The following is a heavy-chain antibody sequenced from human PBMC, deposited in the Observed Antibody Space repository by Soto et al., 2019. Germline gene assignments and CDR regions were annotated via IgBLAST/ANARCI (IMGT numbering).Heavy chain of an antibody. CDR1: GDSVSSNSAA. V-gene: IGHV6-1*01. CDR2: TYYRSKWYN. J-gene: IGHJ6*02. D-gene: IGHD6-13*01. Sequence: SQTLSLTCAISGDSVSSNSAAWNWIRQSPSRGLEWLGRTYYRSKWYNDYAVSVKSRITINPDTSKNQFSLQLSSVTPEDTAVYYCAREGIAAAGTRGYYYGMDVWGQGTTVTVSS. CDR3: AREGIAAAGTRGYYYGMDV.